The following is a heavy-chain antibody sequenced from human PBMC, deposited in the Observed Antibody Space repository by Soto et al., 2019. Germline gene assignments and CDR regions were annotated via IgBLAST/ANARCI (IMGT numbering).Heavy chain of an antibody. Sequence: PGGSLRLSCAASGFTVSSNYMSWVRQAPGKGLEWVSVIYSGGSTYYADSVKGRFTISRDNSKNTLYLQMNSLRAEDTAVYYCAREPNSSLDAFDIWGQGTMVTVSS. CDR2: IYSGGST. CDR3: AREPNSSLDAFDI. CDR1: GFTVSSNY. D-gene: IGHD6-13*01. J-gene: IGHJ3*02. V-gene: IGHV3-66*01.